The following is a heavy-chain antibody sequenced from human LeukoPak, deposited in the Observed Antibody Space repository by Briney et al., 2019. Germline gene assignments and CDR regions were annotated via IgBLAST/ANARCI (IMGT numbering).Heavy chain of an antibody. V-gene: IGHV3-64*02. CDR1: GFTFSRYA. CDR2: ISSTGDNK. Sequence: PGGSLRPSCAASGFTFSRYAMHWVRQAPGKGLEYVSAISSTGDNKYYADSVKDRSSISRDNSKNMLYLQMGSLRAEDMAVYYCARTYYYGNSGYYFDYWGQGTLVTVSS. D-gene: IGHD3-22*01. CDR3: ARTYYYGNSGYYFDY. J-gene: IGHJ4*02.